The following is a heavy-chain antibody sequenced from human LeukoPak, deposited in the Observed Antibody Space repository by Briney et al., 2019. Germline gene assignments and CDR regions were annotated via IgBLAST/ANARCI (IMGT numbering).Heavy chain of an antibody. V-gene: IGHV4-34*01. J-gene: IGHJ4*02. CDR1: GGSFSGYY. CDR2: INHSGST. Sequence: SETLSLTCAVYGGSFSGYYWSWIRQPPGKGLEWIGEINHSGSTNYNPSLKSRVTISVDTSKNQFSLKLSPVTAADTAVYYCALNYGQFDYWGQGTLVTVSS. CDR3: ALNYGQFDY. D-gene: IGHD3-16*01.